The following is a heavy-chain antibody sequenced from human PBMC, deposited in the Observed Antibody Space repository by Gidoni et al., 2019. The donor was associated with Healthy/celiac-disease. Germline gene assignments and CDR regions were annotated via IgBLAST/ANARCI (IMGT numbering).Heavy chain of an antibody. CDR1: GFTFSSYS. CDR2: ISSSSSYI. D-gene: IGHD5-12*01. V-gene: IGHV3-21*01. CDR3: ARDGGFSGYDIPFDY. Sequence: EVQLVESGGGLVKPGGSLRLSCAASGFTFSSYSMNWVRQAPGKGLEWVSSISSSSSYIYYADSVKGRFTISRDNAKNSLYLQMNSLRAEDTAVYYCARDGGFSGYDIPFDYWGQGTLVTVSS. J-gene: IGHJ4*02.